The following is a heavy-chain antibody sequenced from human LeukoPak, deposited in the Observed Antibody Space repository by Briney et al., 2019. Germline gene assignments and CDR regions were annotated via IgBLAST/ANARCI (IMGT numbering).Heavy chain of an antibody. D-gene: IGHD4-17*01. CDR2: ISAYNGNT. J-gene: IGHJ4*02. V-gene: IGHV1-18*01. Sequence: ASLKVSCKASGYTFTSYGISWVRQAPRQGLEGMGWISAYNGNTNYAQKLQGRVTMTTDTSTSTAYMALRSLRSDDTAVYYCARGDYGDYVKLYFDYWGQGTLVTVSS. CDR3: ARGDYGDYVKLYFDY. CDR1: GYTFTSYG.